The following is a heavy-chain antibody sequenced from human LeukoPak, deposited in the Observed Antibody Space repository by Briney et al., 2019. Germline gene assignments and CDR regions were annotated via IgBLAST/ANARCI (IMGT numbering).Heavy chain of an antibody. CDR1: GFTFSSYW. CDR2: IKQDGSEK. Sequence: PGGSLRLSCAASGFTFSSYWMSWVRQAPGKVLEWVANIKQDGSEKYYVGSVKGRFTISRDNAKHSLYLQMNSLRAEDTAVYYCARVGASWFGELSDWGQGTLVTVSS. D-gene: IGHD3-10*01. V-gene: IGHV3-7*01. CDR3: ARVGASWFGELSD. J-gene: IGHJ4*02.